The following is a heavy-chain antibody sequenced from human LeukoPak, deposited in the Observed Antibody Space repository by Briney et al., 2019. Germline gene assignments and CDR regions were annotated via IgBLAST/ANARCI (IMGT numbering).Heavy chain of an antibody. CDR3: ARGWYSSGWLHKPRLFDY. J-gene: IGHJ4*02. D-gene: IGHD6-19*01. CDR2: INHSGST. V-gene: IGHV4-34*01. CDR1: GGSFSGYY. Sequence: SETLSLTCAVYGGSFSGYYWSWIRQPPGKGPEWIGEINHSGSTNYNPSLKSRVTISVDTSKNQFSLKLSSVTAADTAVYYCARGWYSSGWLHKPRLFDYWGQGTLVTVSS.